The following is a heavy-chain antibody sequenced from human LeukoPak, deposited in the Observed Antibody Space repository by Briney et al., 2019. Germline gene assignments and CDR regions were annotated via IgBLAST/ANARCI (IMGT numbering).Heavy chain of an antibody. V-gene: IGHV1-18*01. D-gene: IGHD3-3*01. Sequence: APVKVSCKASGYTFTSYGISWVRQAPGQGLEWVGWISAYNGKTNYAQKLQGRVTMTTDTSTSTAYMELRSLRSDDTAVYYCARDRAYYDFWSGYYKGTYDAFDIWGQGTMVTVSS. CDR3: ARDRAYYDFWSGYYKGTYDAFDI. CDR2: ISAYNGKT. J-gene: IGHJ3*02. CDR1: GYTFTSYG.